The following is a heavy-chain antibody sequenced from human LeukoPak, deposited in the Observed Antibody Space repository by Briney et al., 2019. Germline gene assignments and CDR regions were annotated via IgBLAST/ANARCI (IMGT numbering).Heavy chain of an antibody. J-gene: IGHJ6*03. CDR3: ARDTADHEGYYDSSGYYYYMDV. Sequence: SETLSLTCTVSGGSISSYYWSWIRQPPGKGLEWIGYIYYSGSTNYNPSLKSRVTISVDTSKNQFSLKLSSVTAADTAVYYCARDTADHEGYYDSSGYYYYMDVWGKGTTVTVSS. D-gene: IGHD3-22*01. CDR2: IYYSGST. CDR1: GGSISSYY. V-gene: IGHV4-59*01.